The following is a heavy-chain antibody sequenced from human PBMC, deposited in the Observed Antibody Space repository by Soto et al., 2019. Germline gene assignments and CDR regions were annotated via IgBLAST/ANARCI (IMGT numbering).Heavy chain of an antibody. J-gene: IGHJ3*02. D-gene: IGHD5-18*01. V-gene: IGHV4-30-4*01. CDR3: ARVGPDSHGAKVTTAGADALDI. CDR2: IYYSGYT. Sequence: QVQLEESGPGLVKPSQTLSLTCTVSGGSITSGDYYWSWIRQPPGKGLEWIGYIYYSGYTSYNPSLKSRDTISVDTSNNQFSMQLSTVTGADTAVYYCARVGPDSHGAKVTTAGADALDIWGQGTMVTVSS. CDR1: GGSITSGDYY.